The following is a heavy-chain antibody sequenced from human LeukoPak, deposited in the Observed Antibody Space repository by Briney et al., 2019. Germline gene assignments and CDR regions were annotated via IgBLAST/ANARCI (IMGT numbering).Heavy chain of an antibody. CDR1: GFTFSSYA. CDR3: AKEEARITIFGVVPDY. D-gene: IGHD3-3*01. V-gene: IGHV3-23*01. CDR2: ISGSGGST. Sequence: GGSLRLSCAASGFTFSSYAMSWVRQAPGKGLEWVSAISGSGGSTYYADSVKGRFTISRDNSKNTLYLQMNSLRAEDTAVYYCAKEEARITIFGVVPDYWGQGTLVTVSS. J-gene: IGHJ4*02.